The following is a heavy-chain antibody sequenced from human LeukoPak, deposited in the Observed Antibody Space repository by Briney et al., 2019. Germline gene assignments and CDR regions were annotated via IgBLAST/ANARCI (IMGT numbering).Heavy chain of an antibody. Sequence: GESLKISCKGSGYSFTNYWIGWGRQMPGKGLEWMGTIYPGDSDTRYRPSFQGQVTISADKSISTAYLQWSSLKASDTATYYCARLRLEAYDSSGYYYFDYWGQGALVTVSS. CDR2: IYPGDSDT. CDR3: ARLRLEAYDSSGYYYFDY. J-gene: IGHJ4*02. D-gene: IGHD3-22*01. CDR1: GYSFTNYW. V-gene: IGHV5-51*01.